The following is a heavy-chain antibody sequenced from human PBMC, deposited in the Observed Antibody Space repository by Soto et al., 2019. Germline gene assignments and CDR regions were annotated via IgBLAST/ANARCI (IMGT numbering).Heavy chain of an antibody. CDR1: VFVIISVNY. D-gene: IGHD2-15*01. CDR3: ESERWYDDFDV. CDR2: IFHGGNT. Sequence: WGTLCLTCAFSVFVIISVNYCGCIRNPPGKGLEWIGSIFHGGNTYYNPSLKSRVTISVDMSKNQFSLKLNSVTAADTAVYYCESERWYDDFDVWGQGTVVTVSS. J-gene: IGHJ3*01. V-gene: IGHV4-38-2*01.